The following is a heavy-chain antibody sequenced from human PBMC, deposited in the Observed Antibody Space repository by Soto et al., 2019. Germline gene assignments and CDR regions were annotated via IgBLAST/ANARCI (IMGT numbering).Heavy chain of an antibody. V-gene: IGHV4-31*03. D-gene: IGHD3-10*01. CDR2: IYYSGST. J-gene: IGHJ5*02. CDR3: ARAEGTSYYYGSGNFNWFDP. Sequence: TLSLTCTVSGGSISSGGYYWSWIRQYPGKGLEWIGYIYYSGSTYYNPSLKSRVTISVDTSKNQFSLKLSSVTAADTAVYYCARAEGTSYYYGSGNFNWFDPWGQGTLVTVSS. CDR1: GGSISSGGYY.